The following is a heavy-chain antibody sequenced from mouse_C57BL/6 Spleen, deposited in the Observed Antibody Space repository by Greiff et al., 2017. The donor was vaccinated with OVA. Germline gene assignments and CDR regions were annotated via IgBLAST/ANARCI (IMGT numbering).Heavy chain of an antibody. D-gene: IGHD2-3*01. CDR2: ISSGSSTI. V-gene: IGHV5-17*01. CDR3: ARTPYDGYPTWFAY. J-gene: IGHJ3*01. Sequence: VQLKESGGGLVKPGGSLKLSCAASGFTFSDYGMHWVRQAPEKGLEWVAYISSGSSTIYYADTVKGRFTISRDNAKNTLFLQMTSLRSEDTAMYYCARTPYDGYPTWFAYWGQGTLVTVSA. CDR1: GFTFSDYG.